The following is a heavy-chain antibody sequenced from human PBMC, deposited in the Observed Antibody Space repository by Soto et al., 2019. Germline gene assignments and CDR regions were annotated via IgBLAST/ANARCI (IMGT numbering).Heavy chain of an antibody. Sequence: QVQLVQSGGEVKKPGASVKVSCQASGYTFSDYAISWVRQAPGQGLEWMGWISASTRNTDQAQNFQGRVIMTLDTSTNTAYMELRSLRSDDTAVYYRVRCYCSVGSCYACWHFDLWGRGTLVTVSS. CDR1: GYTFSDYA. CDR3: VRCYCSVGSCYACWHFDL. CDR2: ISASTRNT. V-gene: IGHV1-18*01. J-gene: IGHJ2*01. D-gene: IGHD2-15*01.